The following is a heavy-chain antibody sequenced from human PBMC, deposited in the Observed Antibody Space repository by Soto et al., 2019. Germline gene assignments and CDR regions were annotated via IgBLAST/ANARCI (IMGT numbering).Heavy chain of an antibody. Sequence: APVKVSFKGFWFTLSNSGISWVRQAPGQGLEWMGWISAYNGNTKYAQKLQGRVTMTTDTSTSTAYMELRSLRSDDTAVYYCARDSPPVDYWGQGTLVTVSS. J-gene: IGHJ4*02. CDR3: ARDSPPVDY. CDR2: ISAYNGNT. CDR1: WFTLSNSG. V-gene: IGHV1-18*01.